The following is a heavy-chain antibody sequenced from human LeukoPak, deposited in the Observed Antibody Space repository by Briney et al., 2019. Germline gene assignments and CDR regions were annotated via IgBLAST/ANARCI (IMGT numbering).Heavy chain of an antibody. V-gene: IGHV3-23*01. CDR2: ISASGGST. Sequence: GGSLILSCEASGFTFSSYAMSWVRQAPGKGLEWVSSISASGGSTYYADSVKGRFTISRDNSKNTLYLQMNSLRAEDTAVYYCARGGDIVVVPAAMSLDYWGQGTLVTVSS. J-gene: IGHJ4*02. CDR1: GFTFSSYA. CDR3: ARGGDIVVVPAAMSLDY. D-gene: IGHD2-2*01.